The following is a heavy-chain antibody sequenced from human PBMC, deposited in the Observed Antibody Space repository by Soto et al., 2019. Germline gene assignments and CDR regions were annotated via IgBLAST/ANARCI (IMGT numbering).Heavy chain of an antibody. CDR3: ARETYADYVGYFDP. CDR2: TYHRGNP. D-gene: IGHD4-17*01. V-gene: IGHV4-30-2*01. CDR1: GDTISTGGYS. J-gene: IGHJ5*02. Sequence: QLQLQESGSRLVKSSETLSLTCAVSGDTISTGGYSWAWIRQPPGKPLEWIGHTYHRGNPYYNPSIKNRVIISVDRSKNQFSLKLSYVTAAVTAVYYCARETYADYVGYFDPWGQGTLVSVSS.